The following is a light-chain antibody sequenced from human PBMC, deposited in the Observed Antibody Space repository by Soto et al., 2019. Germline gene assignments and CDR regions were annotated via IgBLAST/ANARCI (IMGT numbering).Light chain of an antibody. V-gene: IGKV3-20*01. Sequence: DIVLTQSPGTLSLSPGERATLSCRSSQSVRSSYLAWYQQKPGQAPRLLIYDASSRATGVPDSFSGSGSGTDFTLTIGRLEPVDFAVYYCQQYGSLYTCRQGTKLEIK. J-gene: IGKJ2*01. CDR2: DAS. CDR3: QQYGSLYT. CDR1: QSVRSSY.